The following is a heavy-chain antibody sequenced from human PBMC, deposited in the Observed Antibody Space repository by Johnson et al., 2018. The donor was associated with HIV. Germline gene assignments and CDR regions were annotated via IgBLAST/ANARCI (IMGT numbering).Heavy chain of an antibody. CDR1: GFTFSSYA. CDR3: TTDRGSSWYPPDAFDI. D-gene: IGHD6-13*01. V-gene: IGHV3-30*04. J-gene: IGHJ3*02. CDR2: ISYDGSNK. Sequence: QMQLVESGGGLVQPGGSLRLSCAASGFTFSSYAMHWVRQAPGKGLEWVAVISYDGSNKYYADSGKGRFTISRDNAKNTLYLQMNSLKTEDTAVYYCTTDRGSSWYPPDAFDIWGQGTMVTVSS.